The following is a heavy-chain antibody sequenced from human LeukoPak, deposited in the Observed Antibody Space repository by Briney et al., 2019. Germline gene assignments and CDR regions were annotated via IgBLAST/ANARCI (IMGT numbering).Heavy chain of an antibody. CDR2: IWYDGSNK. J-gene: IGHJ5*02. CDR3: AMYYYGSGSYVLEEDWFDP. V-gene: IGHV3-33*03. CDR1: GFTFRSYG. Sequence: GGSLRLSCAASGFTFRSYGMHWVRQAPGEGLEWVAVIWYDGSNKNYADSVKGRFTISRDNAKNSLYLQMNSLRAEDTAVYYCAMYYYGSGSYVLEEDWFDPWGQGTLVTVSS. D-gene: IGHD3-10*01.